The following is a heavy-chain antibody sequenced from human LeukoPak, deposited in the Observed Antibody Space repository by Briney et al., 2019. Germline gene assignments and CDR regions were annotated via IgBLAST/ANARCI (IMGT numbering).Heavy chain of an antibody. CDR3: ARSLNYYDSSGYYSPFDY. V-gene: IGHV4-61*02. CDR2: VYTSGST. Sequence: SQTLSLTCTVSGASISSGSYYWSWIRQPAGKGLEWIGRVYTSGSTNYNPSLKSRVNISLDTPKNQFSLKLISVTAADTAVYFCARSLNYYDSSGYYSPFDYWGQGTLVTVSS. CDR1: GASISSGSYY. D-gene: IGHD3-22*01. J-gene: IGHJ4*02.